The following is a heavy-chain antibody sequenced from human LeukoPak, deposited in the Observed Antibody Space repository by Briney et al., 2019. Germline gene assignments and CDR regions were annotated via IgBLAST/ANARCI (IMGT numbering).Heavy chain of an antibody. CDR3: ARVTRGSYNAFDI. J-gene: IGHJ3*02. Sequence: PGGSLRLSYAASGFTFDDYAMHWVRQAPGKGLEWVSGISWNSGSIGYADSVKGRFTISRDNAKNTLYLQMNSLRAEDTAVYYCARVTRGSYNAFDIWGQGTMVTVSS. CDR1: GFTFDDYA. V-gene: IGHV3-9*01. CDR2: ISWNSGSI. D-gene: IGHD1-26*01.